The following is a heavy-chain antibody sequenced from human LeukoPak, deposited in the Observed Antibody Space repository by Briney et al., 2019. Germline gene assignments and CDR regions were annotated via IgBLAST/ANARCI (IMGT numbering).Heavy chain of an antibody. CDR1: GFTVSSNY. J-gene: IGHJ6*02. V-gene: IGHV3-53*01. CDR3: ARDPGGDYGQWYYYGMDV. Sequence: QTGGSLRLSCAASGFTVSSNYMNWVRQGPGKGLEWVAGIFSGGTTCYADSVKGRLTISRDVSKNILYLQMNSLRADDTAVYYCARDPGGDYGQWYYYGMDVWGQGTTVTVSS. CDR2: IFSGGTT. D-gene: IGHD4-17*01.